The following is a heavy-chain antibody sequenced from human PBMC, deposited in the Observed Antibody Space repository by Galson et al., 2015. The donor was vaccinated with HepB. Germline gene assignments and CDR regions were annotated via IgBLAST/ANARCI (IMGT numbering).Heavy chain of an antibody. CDR2: ISGSGGSI. CDR3: AKEQWLLTGSFDY. CDR1: GFTFSSYT. J-gene: IGHJ4*02. V-gene: IGHV3-23*01. Sequence: SLRLSCAASGFTFSSYTMSWVRQAPGKGLGWVSGISGSGGSIYYADSVKGRFTISRDNSKNTLYLQMNSLRVEDTAIYYCAKEQWLLTGSFDYWGQGTLATVSS. D-gene: IGHD6-19*01.